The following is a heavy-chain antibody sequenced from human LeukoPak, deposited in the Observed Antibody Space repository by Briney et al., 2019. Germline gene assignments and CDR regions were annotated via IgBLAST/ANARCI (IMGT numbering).Heavy chain of an antibody. D-gene: IGHD1-1*01. CDR2: ISYDGSNE. CDR1: GLTFSSYG. J-gene: IGHJ4*02. Sequence: PGGSLRLSWAACGLTFSSYGIHWVRQAPGKGLEWVALISYDGSNEYYADSVKGRFSISRDNSKNTLYLQMNSPRAEDTAVYYCAKDSSRTGRGGYFDSWGQGTLVTVSS. CDR3: AKDSSRTGRGGYFDS. V-gene: IGHV3-30*18.